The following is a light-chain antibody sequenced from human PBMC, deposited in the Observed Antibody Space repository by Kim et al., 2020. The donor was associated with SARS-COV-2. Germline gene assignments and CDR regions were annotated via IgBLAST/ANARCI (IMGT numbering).Light chain of an antibody. Sequence: SSELTQDPAVSVALGQTVRITCQGDSLRSYHASWYQQKPGQAPVLVIYGKNNRPSGIPDRFSGSSSGNTASLTITGAQAEDEADYYCNSRDSSGNHYVFGTGTKVTVL. J-gene: IGLJ1*01. CDR1: SLRSYH. CDR2: GKN. V-gene: IGLV3-19*01. CDR3: NSRDSSGNHYV.